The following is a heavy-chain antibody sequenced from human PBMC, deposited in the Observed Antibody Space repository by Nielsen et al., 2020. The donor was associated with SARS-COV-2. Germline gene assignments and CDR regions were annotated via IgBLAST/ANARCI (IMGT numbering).Heavy chain of an antibody. D-gene: IGHD1-1*01. CDR1: GFTFSSYS. CDR3: AGEVPGTTGTELFDY. J-gene: IGHJ4*02. Sequence: GESLKISCAASGFTFSSYSMNWVRQAPGKGLEWVSSISSSSSYIYYADSVKGRFNISRDNAKNSLYLQMNSLRAEDTAVYYCAGEVPGTTGTELFDYWGQGTLVTVSS. V-gene: IGHV3-21*01. CDR2: ISSSSSYI.